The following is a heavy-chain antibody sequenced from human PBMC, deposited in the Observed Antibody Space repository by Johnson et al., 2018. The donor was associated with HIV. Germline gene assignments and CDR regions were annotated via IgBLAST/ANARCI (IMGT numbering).Heavy chain of an antibody. V-gene: IGHV3-53*01. CDR1: GFTVSSNY. CDR3: ARACRDGYTCDAFDI. D-gene: IGHD5-24*01. J-gene: IGHJ3*02. CDR2: IYVGGST. Sequence: VQLVESGGGLIQPGGSLRLSCAASGFTVSSNYMSWVRQAPGKGLEWVLSIYVGGSTYYADSVKRRFTISRDNSKNTLYLQMNSLRAEDTAVYYCARACRDGYTCDAFDIWGQGTMVTVSS.